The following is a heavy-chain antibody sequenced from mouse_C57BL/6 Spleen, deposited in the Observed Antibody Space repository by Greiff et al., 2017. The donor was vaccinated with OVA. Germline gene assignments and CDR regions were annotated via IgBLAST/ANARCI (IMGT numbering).Heavy chain of an antibody. Sequence: QVQLQQPGAELVKPGASVKLSCKASGYTFTSYWMHWVKQRPGQGLEWIGMIHPNSGSTNYNEKFKSKATLTVDKSSSTAYMQLSSLTSEDSAVYYCAIINGDYAMDYWGQGTSVTVSS. CDR2: IHPNSGST. V-gene: IGHV1-64*01. J-gene: IGHJ4*01. D-gene: IGHD1-2*01. CDR3: AIINGDYAMDY. CDR1: GYTFTSYW.